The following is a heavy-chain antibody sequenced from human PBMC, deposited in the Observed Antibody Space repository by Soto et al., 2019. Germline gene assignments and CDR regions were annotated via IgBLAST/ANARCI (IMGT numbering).Heavy chain of an antibody. CDR1: GGSLSRYF. CDR3: AREAVKDDFWSGYYSPYYYYYLDV. J-gene: IGHJ6*03. Sequence: QVQLQESDPGLVKPSETLSLTCTVSGGSLSRYFWSWIRQPPGKGLEWIGYIYYSGSTNSNPSLQGRVTISVDTSKNQFSLNLRSATAADTAVYYCAREAVKDDFWSGYYSPYYYYYLDVWGKGTTVTVSS. D-gene: IGHD3-3*01. V-gene: IGHV4-59*01. CDR2: IYYSGST.